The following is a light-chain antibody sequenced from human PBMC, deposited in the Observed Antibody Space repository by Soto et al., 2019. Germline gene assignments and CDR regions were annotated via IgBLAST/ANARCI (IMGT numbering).Light chain of an antibody. CDR1: RSILYSSNNKNY. J-gene: IGKJ5*01. Sequence: DIVMTQSPDSLAVSLGERATINCKSSRSILYSSNNKNYLAWYQQKPRQPPKLLIYWASTRESGVPDRFSGSGSGTDFTLTISSLQAEDVAVYYCQQYYSTPPTFGQGTRLEIK. CDR2: WAS. CDR3: QQYYSTPPT. V-gene: IGKV4-1*01.